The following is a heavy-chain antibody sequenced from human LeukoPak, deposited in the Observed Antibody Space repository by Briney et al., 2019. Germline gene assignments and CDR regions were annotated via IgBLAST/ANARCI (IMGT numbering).Heavy chain of an antibody. J-gene: IGHJ4*02. D-gene: IGHD4-17*01. CDR1: GGSFSGYY. CDR2: INHSGST. CDR3: ARGMTTVTRTFDY. V-gene: IGHV4-34*01. Sequence: SSETLSLTCAVYGGSFSGYYWSWIRQPPGKGLEWIGEINHSGSTNYNPSLKSRVTISVDTSKNQFSLKLSSVTAADTAVYYCARGMTTVTRTFDYWGQGTLVTVSS.